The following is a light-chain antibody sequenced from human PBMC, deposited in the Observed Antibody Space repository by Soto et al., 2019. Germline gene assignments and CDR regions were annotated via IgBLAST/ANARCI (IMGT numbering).Light chain of an antibody. V-gene: IGLV1-51*01. CDR2: DND. CDR1: SSNIGNNY. Sequence: QSVLTQPPSVSAAPGQKVTISCSGSSSNIGNNYVSWYQHLPGTAPKLLIYDNDKRPSGIPDRFSGSQSGTSATLGITGLQTGDEADYYCGTWDSSLSAGVFGGGTKLTVL. CDR3: GTWDSSLSAGV. J-gene: IGLJ2*01.